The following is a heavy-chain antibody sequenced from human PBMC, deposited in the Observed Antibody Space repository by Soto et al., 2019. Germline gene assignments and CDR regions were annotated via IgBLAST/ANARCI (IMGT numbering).Heavy chain of an antibody. CDR2: IYHSGTA. CDR3: ARGVSSLFDY. Sequence: SETLSLTCAVSGGSISVNSWWTWVRQPPGKGLEWIGEIYHSGTANYNPSLRGRVTISVDKSKNQFSLKLTSVTAADTAVYFWARGVSSLFDYWAQGTLVTRLL. V-gene: IGHV4-4*02. CDR1: GGSISVNSW. D-gene: IGHD3-16*01. J-gene: IGHJ4*02.